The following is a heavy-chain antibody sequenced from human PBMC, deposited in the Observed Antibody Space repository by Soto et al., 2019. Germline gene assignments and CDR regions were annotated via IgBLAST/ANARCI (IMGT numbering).Heavy chain of an antibody. CDR1: GFTFSNYI. V-gene: IGHV3-30-3*01. CDR2: ILHDGNNK. D-gene: IGHD3-10*01. Sequence: QVQLVESGGGVVQPGRSLRLSCAASGFTFSNYIMHWVRQAPGKGLEWVAMILHDGNNKYYADSVKGRFTISRDNSKHTLYRQMNSLRTEDTAIYYCARDDEDGSYCDLGYWGQGTLVTVSS. CDR3: ARDDEDGSYCDLGY. J-gene: IGHJ4*02.